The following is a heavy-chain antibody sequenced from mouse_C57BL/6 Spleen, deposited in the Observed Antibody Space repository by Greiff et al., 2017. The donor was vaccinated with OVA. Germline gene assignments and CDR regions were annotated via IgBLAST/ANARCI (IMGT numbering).Heavy chain of an antibody. CDR2: IYPRSGNT. V-gene: IGHV1-81*01. Sequence: QVQLKQSGAELARPGASVKLSCKASGYTFTSYGISWVKQRTGQGLEWIGEIYPRSGNTYYNEKFKGKATLTAATSSSTAYMELRRLTSENSAVYCCARWDTTVVAPGYFDVWGTGTTVTVSS. J-gene: IGHJ1*03. CDR1: GYTFTSYG. D-gene: IGHD1-1*01. CDR3: ARWDTTVVAPGYFDV.